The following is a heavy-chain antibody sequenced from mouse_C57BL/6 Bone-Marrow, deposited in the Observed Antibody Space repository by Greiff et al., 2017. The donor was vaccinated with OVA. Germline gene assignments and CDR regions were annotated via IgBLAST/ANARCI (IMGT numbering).Heavy chain of an antibody. CDR2: IGPGSGST. D-gene: IGHD3-3*01. V-gene: IGHV1-77*01. J-gene: IGHJ2*01. Sequence: VQLVESGAELVKPGASVKISCKASGYTFTDYYINWVKQRPGQGLEWIGKIGPGSGSTNYNEKFKGKATFTADTSSNTAYMQLSSLTTEDSAIYYCARRDRYWGQGTTLTVSS. CDR3: ARRDRY. CDR1: GYTFTDYY.